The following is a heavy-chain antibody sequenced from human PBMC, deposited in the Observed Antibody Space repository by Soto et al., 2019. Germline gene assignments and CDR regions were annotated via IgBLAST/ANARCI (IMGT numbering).Heavy chain of an antibody. CDR2: IYPGDSDT. CDR1: GYSFTSYG. J-gene: IGHJ6*02. V-gene: IGHV5-51*01. D-gene: IGHD6-13*01. Sequence: GESLKISCKGSGYSFTSYGIGWVRQMPGKGLESMGIIYPGDSDTRYSPSFQGQVTISADKSISTAYLQWSSLKASDTAMYYCARTAAAGKYYYGMDVWGQGTTVTVSS. CDR3: ARTAAAGKYYYGMDV.